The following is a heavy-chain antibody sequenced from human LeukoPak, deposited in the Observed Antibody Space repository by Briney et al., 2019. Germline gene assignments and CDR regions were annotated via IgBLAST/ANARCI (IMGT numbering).Heavy chain of an antibody. J-gene: IGHJ4*02. CDR2: ISSSSSYI. CDR1: GLTFTNAW. CDR3: ARGSTHGEHGN. Sequence: GGSLRLSCAASGLTFTNAWVSWVRQAPGKGLEWVSSISSSSSYIYYADSVKGRFTISRDNAKNSLYLQMNSLRAEDAAVYYCARGSTHGEHGNWGQGTLVTVSS. D-gene: IGHD4-17*01. V-gene: IGHV3-21*01.